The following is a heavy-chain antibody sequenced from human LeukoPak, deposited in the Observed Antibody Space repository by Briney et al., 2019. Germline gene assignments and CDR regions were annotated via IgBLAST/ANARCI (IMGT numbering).Heavy chain of an antibody. J-gene: IGHJ4*02. D-gene: IGHD6-13*01. CDR2: ISSSSSTI. Sequence: HPGGSLRLSCAASGFTFSSYSMNWVRQAPGKGLEWVSYISSSSSTIYYADSVKGRFIISRDNAKNSLYLQMNSLRAEDTAVYYCARGPLAMAAAGIIDYWGQGTLVTVSS. CDR3: ARGPLAMAAAGIIDY. V-gene: IGHV3-48*01. CDR1: GFTFSSYS.